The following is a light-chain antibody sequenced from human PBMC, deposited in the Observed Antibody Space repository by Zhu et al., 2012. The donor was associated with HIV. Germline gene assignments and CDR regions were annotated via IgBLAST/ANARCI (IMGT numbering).Light chain of an antibody. CDR1: QSVSSH. J-gene: IGKJ1*01. Sequence: EVVLTQFPATLSLSPGERATLSCRASQSVSSHLAWYQQKAGQAPRLLIYGASSRATGIPDRFSGSGSGTDFTLTISRLEPEDFAVYYCQHYGRSPPRTFGQGPRWKSN. CDR3: QHYGRSPPRT. CDR2: GAS. V-gene: IGKV3-20*01.